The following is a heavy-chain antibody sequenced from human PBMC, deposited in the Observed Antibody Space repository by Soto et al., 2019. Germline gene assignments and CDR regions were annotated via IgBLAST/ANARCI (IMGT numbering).Heavy chain of an antibody. V-gene: IGHV4-31*03. CDR2: IYYSGST. CDR1: GGSISSGGYY. J-gene: IGHJ5*02. Sequence: QVQLQESGPGLVKPSQTLSLTCTVSGGSISSGGYYWSWIRQHPGKGLEWIGYIYYSGSTYYNPSLNSRLTISLATAKNRFSPKLSSATATDTAVYYCARSVDPWGQGTLVTVSS. CDR3: ARSVDP.